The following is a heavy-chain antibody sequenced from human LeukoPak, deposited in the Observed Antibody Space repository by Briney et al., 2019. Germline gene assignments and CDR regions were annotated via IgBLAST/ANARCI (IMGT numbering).Heavy chain of an antibody. CDR1: GFTFSDYY. J-gene: IGHJ4*02. CDR3: ARGSGYSGYDQFDY. Sequence: GGSLRLSCAAAGFTFSDYYMSWIRQAPGKWLEWVSYISSSSSYTNYADSAKGRFTISRDKAKNSLYLQMNSLRAGDTAVYYCARGSGYSGYDQFDYWGQGTLVTVSS. V-gene: IGHV3-11*06. D-gene: IGHD5-12*01. CDR2: ISSSSSYT.